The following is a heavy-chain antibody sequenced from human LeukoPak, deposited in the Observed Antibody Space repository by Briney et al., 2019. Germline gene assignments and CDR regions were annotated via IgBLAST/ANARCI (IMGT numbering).Heavy chain of an antibody. CDR1: GYTFTGYY. V-gene: IGHV1-2*02. CDR3: ASVQPVTMIDLSFDY. Sequence: ASVKVSCKASGYTFTGYYMHWVRQAPGQGLEWMGWINPNSGGTNYAQKFQGRVTTTRDTSISTAYMELSRLRSDDTAVYYCASVQPVTMIDLSFDYWGQGTLVTVSS. J-gene: IGHJ4*02. CDR2: INPNSGGT. D-gene: IGHD3-22*01.